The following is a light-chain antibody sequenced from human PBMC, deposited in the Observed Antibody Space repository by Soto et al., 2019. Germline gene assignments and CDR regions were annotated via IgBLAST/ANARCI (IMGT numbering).Light chain of an antibody. CDR3: ATWESSLRGVV. CDR2: ETD. J-gene: IGLJ2*01. V-gene: IGLV1-51*02. CDR1: SSNIENNY. Sequence: QSVLTQPPSVSAAPGQDVAISCSGTSSNIENNYVSWYQQLPGTAPKLLIFETDKRPSGIPDRFSGSKSRMSATLDITGLQPGDEAHFSCATWESSLRGVVFGGGPKLTVL.